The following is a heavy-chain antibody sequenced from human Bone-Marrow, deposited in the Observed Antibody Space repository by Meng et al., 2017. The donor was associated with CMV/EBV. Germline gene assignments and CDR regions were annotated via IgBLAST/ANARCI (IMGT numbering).Heavy chain of an antibody. J-gene: IGHJ4*02. CDR3: AKDSGYCSSTSCYMFDY. V-gene: IGHV3-33*06. Sequence: GESLKISCAASGFTFSSYGMHWVRQAPGKGLEWVAVIWYDGSNKYYADSVKGRFTISRDNSKNTLYLQMNSLRAEDTAVYYCAKDSGYCSSTSCYMFDYWGQGTLVTVSS. D-gene: IGHD2-2*02. CDR2: IWYDGSNK. CDR1: GFTFSSYG.